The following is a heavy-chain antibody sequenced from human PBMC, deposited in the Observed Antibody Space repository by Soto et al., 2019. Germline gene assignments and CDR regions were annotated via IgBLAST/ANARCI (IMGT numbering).Heavy chain of an antibody. CDR2: ISSSSSYI. Sequence: PGGSLRLSFAASGFTFSSYSMNWVRQAPGKGLEWVSSISSSSSYIYYADSVKGRFTISRDNAKNSLYLQMNSLRAEDTAVYYCARGRQGGYYYYGMDVWGQGTTVTVSS. V-gene: IGHV3-21*01. CDR3: ARGRQGGYYYYGMDV. J-gene: IGHJ6*02. CDR1: GFTFSSYS.